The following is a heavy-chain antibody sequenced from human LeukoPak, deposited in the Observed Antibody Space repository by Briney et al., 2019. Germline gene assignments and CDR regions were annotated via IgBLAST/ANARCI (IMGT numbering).Heavy chain of an antibody. D-gene: IGHD2-21*01. CDR1: GGSISGTNW. Sequence: PSGTLSLTCGVSGGSISGTNWWSWVRQPPGKGLEWIAYIYDDGSTFYNPSLKSRVTISIDTSKNQFSLNLRSVTAADTAVYYCVRLTGGGEVFDYWGQGTLVTVSS. CDR2: IYDDGST. CDR3: VRLTGGGEVFDY. V-gene: IGHV4-4*02. J-gene: IGHJ4*02.